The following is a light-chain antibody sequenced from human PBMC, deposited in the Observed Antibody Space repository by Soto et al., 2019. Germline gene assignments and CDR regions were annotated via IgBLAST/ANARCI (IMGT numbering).Light chain of an antibody. V-gene: IGKV3-20*01. CDR1: QSVSSSY. J-gene: IGKJ3*01. CDR3: PQYCSSPRFT. Sequence: EIVLTQSPGTLSLSPGERATLSCRASQSVSSSYLAWYQQKPGQAPRLLIYGASSRATGIPDRFSGRGSGTDFTLTISRLEPEDFAVYYCPQYCSSPRFTFGPVTKVDIK. CDR2: GAS.